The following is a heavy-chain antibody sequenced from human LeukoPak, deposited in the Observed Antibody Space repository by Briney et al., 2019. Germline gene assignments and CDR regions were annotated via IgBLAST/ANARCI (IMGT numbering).Heavy chain of an antibody. CDR1: GDSISTYH. Sequence: PSETLSLTCSVSGDSISTYHWNWIRKPPGKGLEWIGYMQITGNSNYNPSLKNRVNIFVDMPKTQFVLNLRSVTAADTAVYYCARDKRHSYGRYFDPWGQGMLVTVSS. V-gene: IGHV4-4*08. D-gene: IGHD5-18*01. CDR2: MQITGNS. CDR3: ARDKRHSYGRYFDP. J-gene: IGHJ4*02.